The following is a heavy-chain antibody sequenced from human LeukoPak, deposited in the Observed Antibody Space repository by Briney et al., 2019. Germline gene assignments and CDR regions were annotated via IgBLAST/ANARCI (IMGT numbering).Heavy chain of an antibody. V-gene: IGHV3-23*01. J-gene: IGHJ4*02. CDR2: ISVGGGGT. CDR3: AGSSSWYYFKY. CDR1: GFTFSSYA. D-gene: IGHD6-13*01. Sequence: GGSLRLSCAASGFTFSSYAMSWVRQAPGKGLEWVSVISVGGGGTTYADSVKGRFTISRDNSKNTLYLQMNSLRAGDTAVYYCAGSSSWYYFKYWGQGTLVTVSS.